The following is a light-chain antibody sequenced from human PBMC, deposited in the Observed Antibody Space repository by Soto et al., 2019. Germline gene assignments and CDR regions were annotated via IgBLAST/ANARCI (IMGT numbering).Light chain of an antibody. CDR1: SSDIGGYNY. J-gene: IGLJ3*02. CDR3: PSYSTSGTWV. Sequence: QSALTRPASVSGSPGQSITISCTGTSSDIGGYNYVSWYQQHPGKAPELLIYEVTNRPSGVSNRFSGSKSRNTASLTISGLQADDEADYYCPSYSTSGTWVFGGGTKVTVL. V-gene: IGLV2-14*01. CDR2: EVT.